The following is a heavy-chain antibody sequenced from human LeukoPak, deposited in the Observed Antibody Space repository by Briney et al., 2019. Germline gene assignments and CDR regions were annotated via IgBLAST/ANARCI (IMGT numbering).Heavy chain of an antibody. CDR2: IYYSGST. CDR3: ARSWFSTGPADY. D-gene: IGHD6-13*01. Sequence: PSETLSLTCTVSGGSISSYYWSWIRQPPGKGLEWIGYIYYSGSTNYKPSLKSRVTISVDTSKNQFSLKLTSVTAVDTAVYYCARSWFSTGPADYWGQGTLVTVSS. J-gene: IGHJ4*02. CDR1: GGSISSYY. V-gene: IGHV4-59*08.